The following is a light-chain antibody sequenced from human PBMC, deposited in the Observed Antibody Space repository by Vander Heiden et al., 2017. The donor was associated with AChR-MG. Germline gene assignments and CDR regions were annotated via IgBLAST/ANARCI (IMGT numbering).Light chain of an antibody. V-gene: IGKV3-11*01. J-gene: IGKJ5*01. CDR1: QSVSSY. CDR2: DAS. Sequence: EIVFTQSPATLSLSPGERSTPSCRASQSVSSYLAWYQQKPGQAPRLLIYDASNRATGIPARFSGSGSGTDFTRTISSLEPEDFAVYYCQQPSNWPPITFGQGTRLEIK. CDR3: QQPSNWPPIT.